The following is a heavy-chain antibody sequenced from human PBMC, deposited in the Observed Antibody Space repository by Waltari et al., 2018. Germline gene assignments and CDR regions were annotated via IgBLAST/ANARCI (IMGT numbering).Heavy chain of an antibody. CDR3: ALSSGVVKGYLDY. J-gene: IGHJ4*02. Sequence: EVQLVESGGGLIQPGMSLRLSCAASGCAIRNNYTSWVRQAPGKGLEWVSVFYGGGSSYHADSVKGRFTVSRDASKNTVYLQMNSLTAEDTAVYYCALSSGVVKGYLDYWGQGTLVTVSS. CDR1: GCAIRNNY. CDR2: FYGGGSS. D-gene: IGHD3-3*01. V-gene: IGHV3-53*02.